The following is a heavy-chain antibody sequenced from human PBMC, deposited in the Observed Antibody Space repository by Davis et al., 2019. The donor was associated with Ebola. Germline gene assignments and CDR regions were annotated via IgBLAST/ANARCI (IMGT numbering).Heavy chain of an antibody. V-gene: IGHV4-30-4*01. D-gene: IGHD1-26*01. Sequence: MPSETLSLTCTVSSGSMSSGDYYWSWIRQPPGKGLEWIGHVYNSGNTFYNPSLKSRVTISGDTSKSQFSLKLSSVTAADTAVYYCARGPWELLPYDAFDIWGQGTMVTVSS. CDR1: SGSMSSGDYY. J-gene: IGHJ3*02. CDR2: VYNSGNT. CDR3: ARGPWELLPYDAFDI.